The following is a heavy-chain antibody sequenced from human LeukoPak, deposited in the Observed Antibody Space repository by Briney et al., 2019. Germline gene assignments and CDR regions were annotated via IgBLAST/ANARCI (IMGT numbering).Heavy chain of an antibody. D-gene: IGHD6-6*01. Sequence: GGSLRLSCAASGFTFSSYGMHWVRQAPGKGLEWVALISDDGSNKYYADSVKGRFTISRDNSKNTLYLEMNSLRVEDTAVYYWARAIAAVGAYFDYWGQGTLVTVSS. J-gene: IGHJ4*01. CDR3: ARAIAAVGAYFDY. CDR2: ISDDGSNK. CDR1: GFTFSSYG. V-gene: IGHV3-30*03.